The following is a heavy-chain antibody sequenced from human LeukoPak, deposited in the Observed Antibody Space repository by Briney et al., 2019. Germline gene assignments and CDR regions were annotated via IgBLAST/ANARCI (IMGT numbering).Heavy chain of an antibody. V-gene: IGHV3-23*01. J-gene: IGHJ4*02. D-gene: IGHD6-19*01. CDR1: GFTFSSYA. CDR2: ISGSGDTT. Sequence: PGGSLRLSCAASGFTFSSYAMNWVRQAPGKGLEWVSAISGSGDTTHYTDSVKGRFTISRDNSKNTLSLQMNSLRAEDTAVYYCAKETTLRISSAWYQELDYWGQGTLVTVSS. CDR3: AKETTLRISSAWYQELDY.